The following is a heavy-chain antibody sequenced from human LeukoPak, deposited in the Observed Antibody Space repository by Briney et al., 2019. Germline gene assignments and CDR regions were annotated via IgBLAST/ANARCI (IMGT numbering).Heavy chain of an antibody. CDR3: ARGVDYINNWYSLDY. J-gene: IGHJ4*02. Sequence: PSETLSLTWSVSGGSIRSSYWNWIRQPAGKGLEWVGRVSSAGSTNYNPSLKSRLTVSVDTSKNQFSLNLTSVTAADTAVYYCARGVDYINNWYSLDYWGQGTLVTVSS. D-gene: IGHD6-13*01. CDR2: VSSAGST. V-gene: IGHV4-4*07. CDR1: GGSIRSSY.